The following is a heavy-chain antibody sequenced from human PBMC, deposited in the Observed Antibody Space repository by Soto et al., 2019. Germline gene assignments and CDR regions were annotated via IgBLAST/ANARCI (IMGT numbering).Heavy chain of an antibody. J-gene: IGHJ3*02. Sequence: PSETLSLTCTVSGGSVSSGSYYWSWIRQPPGKGLEWIGYIYYSGSTNYNPSLKSRVTISVDTSKNQFSLKLSYVTAADTAVYYCARARKITIFGVVTTPGAFDIWGQGTMVTISS. V-gene: IGHV4-61*01. CDR3: ARARKITIFGVVTTPGAFDI. CDR1: GGSVSSGSYY. CDR2: IYYSGST. D-gene: IGHD3-3*01.